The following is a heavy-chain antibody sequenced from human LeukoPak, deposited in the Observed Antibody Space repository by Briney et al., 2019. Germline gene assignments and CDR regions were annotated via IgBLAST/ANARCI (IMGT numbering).Heavy chain of an antibody. D-gene: IGHD2-15*01. CDR2: ISAYNGNT. CDR1: GYTFTSYG. J-gene: IGHJ6*02. Sequence: GASVKVSCKASGYTFTSYGISWVRQAPGQGLEWMGWISAYNGNTNYAQKLQGRVTMTTDTSTSTAYMELRSLRSDDTAVHYCARDGYCSGGSCPRGYYYGMDVWGQGTTVTVSS. CDR3: ARDGYCSGGSCPRGYYYGMDV. V-gene: IGHV1-18*01.